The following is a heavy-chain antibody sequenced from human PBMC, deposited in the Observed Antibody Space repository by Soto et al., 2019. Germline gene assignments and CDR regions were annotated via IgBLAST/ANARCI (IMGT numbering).Heavy chain of an antibody. J-gene: IGHJ4*02. Sequence: SETLSLTCTVSGGSISSYYWSWIRQPPGKGLEWIGCIYYSGSTNYNPSLKSRVTISVDTSRNQFSLNLRSVTAADTAVYYCARGRWLQLIYFDYWGQGTLVTVSS. V-gene: IGHV4-59*01. D-gene: IGHD5-12*01. CDR3: ARGRWLQLIYFDY. CDR2: IYYSGST. CDR1: GGSISSYY.